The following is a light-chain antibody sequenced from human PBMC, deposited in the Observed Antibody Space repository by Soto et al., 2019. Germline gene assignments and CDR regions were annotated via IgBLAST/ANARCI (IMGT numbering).Light chain of an antibody. J-gene: IGKJ1*01. CDR3: HQCGSSPGT. CDR2: GAS. V-gene: IGKV3-20*01. Sequence: EIVLTQSPDTLSLSPGERATLSCRASESISSTHLVWYQKKAGQAPSLLIFGASSRATGVPDRFSGSGCQTDFPLNISGLEPGDWSVYYWHQCGSSPGTFGHGTQVDI. CDR1: ESISSTH.